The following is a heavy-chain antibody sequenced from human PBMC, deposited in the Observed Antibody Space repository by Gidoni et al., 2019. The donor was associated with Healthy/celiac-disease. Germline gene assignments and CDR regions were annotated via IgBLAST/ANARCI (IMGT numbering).Heavy chain of an antibody. Sequence: QVQLVQSGAEVKKPGASVHVSCKASGYTFTGSYMHWVRQAPGQGLEWMGWSNPNSGGTNYAQKFQGRVTMTRDTSISTAYMELSRLRSDDTAVYYCARGPPSRTMIVGPYSDYWGQGTLVTVSS. CDR1: GYTFTGSY. CDR3: ARGPPSRTMIVGPYSDY. V-gene: IGHV1-2*02. CDR2: SNPNSGGT. J-gene: IGHJ4*02. D-gene: IGHD3-22*01.